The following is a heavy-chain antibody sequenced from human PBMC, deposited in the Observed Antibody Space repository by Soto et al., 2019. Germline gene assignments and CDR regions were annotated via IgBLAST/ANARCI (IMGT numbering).Heavy chain of an antibody. J-gene: IGHJ6*02. Sequence: VLCWSFSYTFTRFGNSGVRHAPGQGPEWMGWISATDGYTKYAQKFQGRVTMTTDTSTSTAYMQLWSLRPDDTAVYYCARSNYVVIAIHYYGMDVWGQGTTVTVSS. CDR1: SYTFTRFG. D-gene: IGHD6-13*01. CDR3: ARSNYVVIAIHYYGMDV. CDR2: ISATDGYT. V-gene: IGHV1-18*01.